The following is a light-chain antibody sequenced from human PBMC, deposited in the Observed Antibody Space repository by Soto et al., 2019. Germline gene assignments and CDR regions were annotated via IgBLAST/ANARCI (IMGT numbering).Light chain of an antibody. J-gene: IGKJ1*01. CDR1: QSVSSSY. CDR2: GTS. V-gene: IGKV3-20*01. CDR3: QQYGSSPKT. Sequence: EIVLTQSPGTLSLSPGERATLSCRASQSVSSSYLAWYQQKPGQAPRLLIYGTSNRATDIPDRFSGSGSGTDFTLTVSRLEPEDSAVYYCQQYGSSPKTFGQGTNVDIK.